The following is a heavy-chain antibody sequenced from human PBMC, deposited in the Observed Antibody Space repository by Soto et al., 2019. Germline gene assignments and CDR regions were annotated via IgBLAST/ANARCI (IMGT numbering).Heavy chain of an antibody. V-gene: IGHV1-58*01. CDR2: IVVGSGNT. CDR1: GFTFTTSA. J-gene: IGHJ4*02. Sequence: SVKVSCKASGFTFTTSAVQWVRQARGQRLEWIGWIVVGSGNTNYAQKFQERVTITRDMSTSTAYMEVNSLRFEDTAVYYRFYQLLSRPSFDYWGQGTPVTVSS. CDR3: FYQLLSRPSFDY. D-gene: IGHD2-2*01.